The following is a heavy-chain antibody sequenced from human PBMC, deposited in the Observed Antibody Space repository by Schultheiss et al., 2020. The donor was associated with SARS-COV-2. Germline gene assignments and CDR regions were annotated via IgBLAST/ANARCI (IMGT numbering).Heavy chain of an antibody. CDR3: ARGPGSL. D-gene: IGHD6-25*01. CDR1: GFTFDDYA. V-gene: IGHV3-9*01. CDR2: ISWNSGSR. Sequence: GGSLRLSCAASGFTFDDYAMHWVRQAPGKGLEWVSGISWNSGSRGYGDSVRGRFTISRDNAKNSLYLQMNSLRAEDTAVYYCARGPGSLWGKGTTVTVSS. J-gene: IGHJ6*04.